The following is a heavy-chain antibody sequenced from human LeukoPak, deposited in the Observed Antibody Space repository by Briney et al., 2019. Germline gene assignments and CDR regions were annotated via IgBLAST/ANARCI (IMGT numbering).Heavy chain of an antibody. CDR2: TSITIITI. D-gene: IGHD2-15*01. V-gene: IGHV3-48*01. CDR3: ARLAHDAFDI. Sequence: GGSLRLSCAASGFTFSTYRMNWVRQAPGKGLDWFSYTSITIITIYYAHSLKRRFTISRDNPKNSLYLQMNSLRAEDTGAYYCARLAHDAFDIWGQGTLVTVSS. J-gene: IGHJ3*02. CDR1: GFTFSTYR.